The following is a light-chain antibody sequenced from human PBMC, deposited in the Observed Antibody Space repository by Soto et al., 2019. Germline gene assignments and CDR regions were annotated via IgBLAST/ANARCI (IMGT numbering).Light chain of an antibody. J-gene: IGKJ1*01. CDR3: RLTDTAAPWT. V-gene: IGKV1-39*01. Sequence: IQMSPSPSSLSASVGDRVTITCRASQSISRYLNWYQQKPGKAPKLLIYAASSLQSGVPSRFSSSGSCTDVTLTISSRQPDEDAANYYRLTDTAAPWTFGQGTKVDIK. CDR1: QSISRY. CDR2: AAS.